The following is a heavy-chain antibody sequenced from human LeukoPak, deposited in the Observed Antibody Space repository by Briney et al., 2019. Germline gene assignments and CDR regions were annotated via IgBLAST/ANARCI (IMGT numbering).Heavy chain of an antibody. D-gene: IGHD6-19*01. CDR3: ARDRGYSSFDY. Sequence: GGSLRLSCTGSGFTFSRTWMSWVRQAPGKGLEWVANIKQDGSEKNYVNSVKGRFTISRDNAKNSMYLQMNSLRVEDTAVYYCARDRGYSSFDYRGQGTLVTVSS. V-gene: IGHV3-7*01. J-gene: IGHJ4*02. CDR1: GFTFSRTW. CDR2: IKQDGSEK.